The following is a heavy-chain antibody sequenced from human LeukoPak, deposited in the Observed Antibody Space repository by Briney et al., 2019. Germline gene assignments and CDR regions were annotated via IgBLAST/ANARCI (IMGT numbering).Heavy chain of an antibody. Sequence: SETLSLTCAVYGGSFSGYYWSWIRQPPGKGLEWIGEINHSGSTDYNPSLKSRVTISVDTSKNQFSLKLSSVTAADTAVYYCATTHCSGGSCYSGKYFQHWGQGTLVTVSS. CDR3: ATTHCSGGSCYSGKYFQH. V-gene: IGHV4-34*01. CDR1: GGSFSGYY. D-gene: IGHD2-15*01. J-gene: IGHJ1*01. CDR2: INHSGST.